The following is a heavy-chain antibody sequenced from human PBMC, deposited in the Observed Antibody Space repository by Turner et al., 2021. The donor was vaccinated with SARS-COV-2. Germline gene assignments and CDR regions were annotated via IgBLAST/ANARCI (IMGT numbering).Heavy chain of an antibody. Sequence: QVQLQESGPGLVKPSQSLSLTCTVSGGSISSGGYYWSWIRQHPGKGLEWIGYIYYSGSTYYNPSLKSRVTISVDTSKNQFSLKLSSVIAADTAVYYCARLRYFDWSYYFDYWGQGTLVTVSS. V-gene: IGHV4-31*03. CDR2: IYYSGST. J-gene: IGHJ4*02. CDR1: GGSISSGGYY. D-gene: IGHD3-9*01. CDR3: ARLRYFDWSYYFDY.